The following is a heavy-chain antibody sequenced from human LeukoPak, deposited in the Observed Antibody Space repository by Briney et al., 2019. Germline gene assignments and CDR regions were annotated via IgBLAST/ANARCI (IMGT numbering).Heavy chain of an antibody. CDR1: GGSISSSNW. CDR3: ARDEWAYCSSTSCWRSYGMDV. D-gene: IGHD2-2*01. J-gene: IGHJ6*02. Sequence: SGTLSLTCAVSGGSISSSNWWSWVRQPPGKGLEWIGGIYHSGSTNYNPSLKSRVTISVDKSKNQFSLKLSSVTAADTAVYYCARDEWAYCSSTSCWRSYGMDVWGQGTTVTVSS. V-gene: IGHV4-4*02. CDR2: IYHSGST.